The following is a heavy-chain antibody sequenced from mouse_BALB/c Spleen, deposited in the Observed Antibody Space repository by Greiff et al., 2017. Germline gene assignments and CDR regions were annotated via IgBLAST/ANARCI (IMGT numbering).Heavy chain of an antibody. CDR3: ARDGYYGSRDYYAMDY. CDR2: ISSGGST. Sequence: EVQGVESGGGLVKPGGSLKLSCAASGFTFSSYAMSWVRQTPEKRLEWVASISSGGSTYYPDSVKGRFTISRDNARNILYLQMSSLRSEDTAMYYCARDGYYGSRDYYAMDYWGQGTSVTVSS. J-gene: IGHJ4*01. V-gene: IGHV5-6-5*01. CDR1: GFTFSSYA. D-gene: IGHD1-1*01.